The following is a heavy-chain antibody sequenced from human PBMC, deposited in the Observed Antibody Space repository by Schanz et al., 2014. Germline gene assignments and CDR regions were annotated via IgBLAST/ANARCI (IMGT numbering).Heavy chain of an antibody. V-gene: IGHV3-15*01. CDR1: RLTFNNAW. CDR3: TTAHYSSNYETLDY. Sequence: EVQLEESGGGLVKPGGSLKLSCAASRLTFNNAWMHWVRQAPGKGLEWVGRIKSRIHGGTTDYAAPVKGRFTISRDDSKHTVYLQMDSLKTEDTALYYCTTAHYSSNYETLDYWGQGTLVTVSS. CDR2: IKSRIHGGTT. J-gene: IGHJ4*02. D-gene: IGHD6-13*01.